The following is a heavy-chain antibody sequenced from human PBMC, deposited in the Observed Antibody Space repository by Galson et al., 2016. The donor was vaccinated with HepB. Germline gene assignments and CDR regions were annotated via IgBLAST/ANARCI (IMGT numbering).Heavy chain of an antibody. D-gene: IGHD2/OR15-2a*01. Sequence: SLRLSCAGSGFIFRGYGMHWVRQAPGKGLEWVAADSMDGRRNFYADSLRGRFTISRYNSNSMLFLQISSLRADDTAVYYCARRHEYCPPVGCSVDYWGQGTLVSVSS. CDR2: DSMDGRRN. CDR1: GFIFRGYG. CDR3: ARRHEYCPPVGCSVDY. J-gene: IGHJ4*02. V-gene: IGHV3-30*03.